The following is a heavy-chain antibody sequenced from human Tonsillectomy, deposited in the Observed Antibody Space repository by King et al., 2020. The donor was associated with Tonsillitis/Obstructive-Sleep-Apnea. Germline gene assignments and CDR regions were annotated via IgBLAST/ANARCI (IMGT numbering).Heavy chain of an antibody. CDR2: ISWDDNK. CDR3: AHGGGLQQPSHFDS. V-gene: IGHV2-5*02. CDR1: GFSLTTRGVG. D-gene: IGHD5-24*01. J-gene: IGHJ4*02. Sequence: TLKESGPALVKPAQTLTLTCTFSGFSLTTRGVGVGWIHQPPGKALEWLALISWDDNKRFSPSLKTRLTITKDTSENQVVLTMTNMDPVDTATYFCAHGGGLQQPSHFDSWGLGARVTVSS.